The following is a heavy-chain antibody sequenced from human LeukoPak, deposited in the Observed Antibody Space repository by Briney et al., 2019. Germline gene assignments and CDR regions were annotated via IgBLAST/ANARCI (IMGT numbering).Heavy chain of an antibody. Sequence: GGSLRLSCAASGFSLSRYSMNWVRQAPGKGLEWISYITSGSSIIYYANSVKGRFTISRDNAENSLYLQMDSLRAEDTAVYYCVRDTSGFLWGQGTLVTVSS. CDR2: ITSGSSII. J-gene: IGHJ4*02. CDR1: GFSLSRYS. CDR3: VRDTSGFL. V-gene: IGHV3-48*04. D-gene: IGHD3-22*01.